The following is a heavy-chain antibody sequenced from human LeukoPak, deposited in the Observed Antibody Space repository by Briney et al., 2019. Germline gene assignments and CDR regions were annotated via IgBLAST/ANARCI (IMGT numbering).Heavy chain of an antibody. CDR2: ISGSGAST. V-gene: IGHV3-23*01. CDR3: AKDVGKWESLHFFDY. CDR1: GFTLSTNA. D-gene: IGHD1-26*01. Sequence: GGSLRLSCLTSGFTLSTNAMSWVRQAPGKGLEWISGISGSGASTYYADSVKGRFTISRDDSRNTLYLQMNSLRGDDTAVCYCAKDVGKWESLHFFDYWGQGTLVTVSS. J-gene: IGHJ4*02.